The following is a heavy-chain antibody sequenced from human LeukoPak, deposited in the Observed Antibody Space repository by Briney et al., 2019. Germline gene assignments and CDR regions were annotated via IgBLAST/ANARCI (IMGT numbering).Heavy chain of an antibody. D-gene: IGHD5-12*01. CDR1: GYSISSGYY. J-gene: IGHJ6*03. CDR2: IYHSGST. CDR3: ARHSGYVTAYYYYYMDV. V-gene: IGHV4-38-2*01. Sequence: SETLSLTCAVSGYSISSGYYWGRIRQPPGKGLEWIGSIYHSGSTYYNPSLKSRVIISVDTSKNQFSLKLSSVTAADTAVYYCARHSGYVTAYYYYYMDVWGKGTTVTVSS.